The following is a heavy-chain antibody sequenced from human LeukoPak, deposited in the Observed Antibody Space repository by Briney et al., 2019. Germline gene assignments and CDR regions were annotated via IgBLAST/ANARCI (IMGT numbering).Heavy chain of an antibody. J-gene: IGHJ6*04. V-gene: IGHV3-7*03. CDR2: IKQDGSEK. Sequence: GGSLRLSCAASGFTFSSYWMSWVRQAPGQGLEWVANIKQDGSEKYYVDSVKGRFTISRDNAKNSLYLQMNSLRAEDTAVYYCACTPTSYYYYYGIDVWGKGTTVTVSS. D-gene: IGHD2/OR15-2a*01. CDR3: ACTPTSYYYYYGIDV. CDR1: GFTFSSYW.